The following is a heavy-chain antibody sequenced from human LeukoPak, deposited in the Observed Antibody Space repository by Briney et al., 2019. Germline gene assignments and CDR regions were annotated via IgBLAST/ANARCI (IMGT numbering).Heavy chain of an antibody. CDR2: IYYSGST. J-gene: IGHJ4*02. CDR1: GGSITSSDYY. Sequence: KASETLSLTCSVSGGSITSSDYYWGWIRQPPGMGLEWIGSIYYSGSTYYNPSLKSRVTISVDTSKNQFSLKLSSVTAADTAVYYCVSPVAGYFDNWGQGTLVTVSS. CDR3: VSPVAGYFDN. D-gene: IGHD6-19*01. V-gene: IGHV4-39*01.